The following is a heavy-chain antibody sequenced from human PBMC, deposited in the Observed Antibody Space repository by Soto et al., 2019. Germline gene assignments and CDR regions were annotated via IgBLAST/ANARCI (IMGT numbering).Heavy chain of an antibody. CDR1: GASIISLDYY. D-gene: IGHD3-10*01. Sequence: QVQLQESGPGLVRPSQTLSLTCTVSGASIISLDYYWTWIRQPPGKGLEWIGHIYPTGATYYNPRASFSDPSLERRVVVSVDTSKSQFSLKLSSVTAAVTSEFYCARGAVVNVFQGVMGGNWFDPWGQGTLVTVSS. J-gene: IGHJ5*02. V-gene: IGHV4-30-4*01. CDR2: IYPTGAT. CDR3: ARGAVVNVFQGVMGGNWFDP.